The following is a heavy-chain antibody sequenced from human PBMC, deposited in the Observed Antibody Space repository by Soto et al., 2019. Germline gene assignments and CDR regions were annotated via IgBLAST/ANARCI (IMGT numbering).Heavy chain of an antibody. CDR3: AKDLNSYHSTGSFDT. CDR2: INWNSGSI. Sequence: PGGSLRLSCASSGFIFDDYAIHWVRQAPWKGLEWVSGINWNSGSIGYADSVKGRFTISRDNARNSLYLEMNSLRAEDSALYYCAKDLNSYHSTGSFDTWGQGTLVTVSS. J-gene: IGHJ4*02. D-gene: IGHD3-22*01. V-gene: IGHV3-9*01. CDR1: GFIFDDYA.